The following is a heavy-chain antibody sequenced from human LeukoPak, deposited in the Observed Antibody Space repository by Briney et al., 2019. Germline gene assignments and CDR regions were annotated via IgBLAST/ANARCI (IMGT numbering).Heavy chain of an antibody. J-gene: IGHJ4*02. CDR3: ARARCSSTSCSYAY. V-gene: IGHV3-20*01. Sequence: GGSLRLSCAASGFTFDDYGMSWVRQAPGKGLEWVSGINWNGGSTGYADSVKGRFTISRDNAKNSLYLQMNSLRAEDTALYHCARARCSSTSCSYAYWGQGTLVTVSS. CDR2: INWNGGST. CDR1: GFTFDDYG. D-gene: IGHD2-2*01.